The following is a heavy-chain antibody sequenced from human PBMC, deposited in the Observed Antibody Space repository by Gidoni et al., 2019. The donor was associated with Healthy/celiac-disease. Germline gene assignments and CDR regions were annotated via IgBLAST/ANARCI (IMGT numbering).Heavy chain of an antibody. CDR1: GYTRTELS. D-gene: IGHD3-22*01. CDR2: FDPEDGET. Sequence: QVQLVPSGAEVTKPGASVPVSCKVSGYTRTELSMHWVRQAPGKGLEWMGGFDPEDGETIYAQKFQGRVTMTEDTSTDTDYMELSSLRSEDTAVYYCATGVVITGWFDPWGQGTLVTVSS. CDR3: ATGVVITGWFDP. V-gene: IGHV1-24*01. J-gene: IGHJ5*02.